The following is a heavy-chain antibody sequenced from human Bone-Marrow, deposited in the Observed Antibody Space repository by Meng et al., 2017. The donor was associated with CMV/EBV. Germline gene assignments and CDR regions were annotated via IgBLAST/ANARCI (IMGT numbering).Heavy chain of an antibody. J-gene: IGHJ6*02. V-gene: IGHV4-39*07. CDR3: ARDRADTAIVSGVPDYYYYGMDV. D-gene: IGHD5-18*01. CDR2: IYYSGST. Sequence: SCTVSGAPIITSSYYWGWIRQPPGKGLEWIGSIYYSGSTYYNPSLKGRVTISVDTSKNQFSLKLSSLTAADTAVYYCARDRADTAIVSGVPDYYYYGMDVWGQGTTVTVSS. CDR1: GAPIITSSYY.